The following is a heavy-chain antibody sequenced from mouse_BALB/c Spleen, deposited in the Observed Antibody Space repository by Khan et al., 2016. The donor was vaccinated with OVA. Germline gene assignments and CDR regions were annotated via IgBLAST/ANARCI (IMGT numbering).Heavy chain of an antibody. CDR2: IDPANGNT. D-gene: IGHD1-3*01. V-gene: IGHV14-3*02. J-gene: IGHJ2*01. Sequence: MQLEESGAELVKPGASVKLSCTASGFYFKDTYMHWVMQRPEQSLEWIGRIDPANGNTKYDPKFQGKATITVDTSSNTAYMQLSSLIYEDTAVYYCARITSWGQGTPLTVSS. CDR1: GFYFKDTY. CDR3: ARITS.